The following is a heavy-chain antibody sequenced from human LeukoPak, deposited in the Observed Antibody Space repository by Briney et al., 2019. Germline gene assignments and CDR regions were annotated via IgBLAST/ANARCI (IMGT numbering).Heavy chain of an antibody. Sequence: GASVKVSCKASGYTFTSYGISWVRQAPGQGLEWMGEIIPIFGTANYAQKFQGGVTITTDESTSTAYMELSSLRSEDTAVYYCARMEVYYYYYMDVWGKGTTVTVSS. V-gene: IGHV1-69*05. CDR3: ARMEVYYYYYMDV. D-gene: IGHD3-3*01. CDR2: IIPIFGTA. CDR1: GYTFTSYG. J-gene: IGHJ6*03.